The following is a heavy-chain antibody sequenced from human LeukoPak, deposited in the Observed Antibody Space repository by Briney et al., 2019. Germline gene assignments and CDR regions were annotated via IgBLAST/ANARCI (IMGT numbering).Heavy chain of an antibody. D-gene: IGHD3-3*01. J-gene: IGHJ6*02. V-gene: IGHV4-59*08. CDR2: IYYSGSA. Sequence: SETLSLTCAVYGGSFSGYYWSWIRQPPGKGLEWIGYIYYSGSANYNPSLKSRVTIALDTSKNQFSLRLSSVTAADTAVYYCARSSDLDVWGQGTTVTVSS. CDR3: ARSSDLDV. CDR1: GGSFSGYY.